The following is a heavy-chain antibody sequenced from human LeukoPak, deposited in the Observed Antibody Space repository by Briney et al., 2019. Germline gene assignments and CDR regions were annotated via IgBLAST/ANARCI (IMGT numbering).Heavy chain of an antibody. CDR2: INWNGGST. D-gene: IGHD6-19*01. Sequence: PGGSLRLSCAASGFTFDDYGMSWVRQAPGKGLEWVSGINWNGGSTGYADSVKGRFTISRDNAKNSLYLQMNSLRAEDTALYHCARAPRRIAVAGTVDYWGQGTLVTVSS. CDR3: ARAPRRIAVAGTVDY. V-gene: IGHV3-20*01. J-gene: IGHJ4*02. CDR1: GFTFDDYG.